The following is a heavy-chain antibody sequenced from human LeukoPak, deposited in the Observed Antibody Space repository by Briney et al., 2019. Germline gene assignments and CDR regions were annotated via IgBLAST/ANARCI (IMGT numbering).Heavy chain of an antibody. CDR2: ISWNSGNM. Sequence: GRSLRLSCAASGFTCDEFAMHWVRQAPGKGLEWVSGISWNSGNMGYADSLKGRFTISRDNAKNSLYLKMNSLRAEDTAVYYCARDPYSGGYGDYYYYYMDLWGQGTTVTISS. V-gene: IGHV3-9*01. D-gene: IGHD1-26*01. CDR3: ARDPYSGGYGDYYYYYMDL. CDR1: GFTCDEFA. J-gene: IGHJ6*03.